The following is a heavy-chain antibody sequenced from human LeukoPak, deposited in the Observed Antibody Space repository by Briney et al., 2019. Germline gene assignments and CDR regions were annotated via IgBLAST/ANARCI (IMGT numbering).Heavy chain of an antibody. Sequence: SETLSLTCAVSGGSFSGYYWSWIRQPPGKGLEWIGEINHSGSTNYNPSLKSRVTISVDTSKNQFSLKLSSVTAADTAVYYCARRVHYYYYYMDVWGKGTTVTVSS. D-gene: IGHD3-10*01. J-gene: IGHJ6*03. CDR3: ARRVHYYYYYMDV. CDR2: INHSGST. V-gene: IGHV4-34*01. CDR1: GGSFSGYY.